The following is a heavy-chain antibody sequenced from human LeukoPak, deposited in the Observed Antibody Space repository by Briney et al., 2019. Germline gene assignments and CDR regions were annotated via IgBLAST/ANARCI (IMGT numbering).Heavy chain of an antibody. J-gene: IGHJ4*02. D-gene: IGHD3-9*01. CDR1: GFTFSSYS. V-gene: IGHV3-48*04. Sequence: GGSLRLSCAASGFTFSSYSMNWVRQAPGKGLEWVSYISSSSSTIYYADSVKGRFTISRDNAKNSLFLQMNSLRAEDTAVYYCARAPYDILTGYSPYYFDYWGQGTLVTVSS. CDR3: ARAPYDILTGYSPYYFDY. CDR2: ISSSSSTI.